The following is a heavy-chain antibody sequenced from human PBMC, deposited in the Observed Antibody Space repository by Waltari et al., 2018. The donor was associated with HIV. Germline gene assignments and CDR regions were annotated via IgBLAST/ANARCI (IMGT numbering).Heavy chain of an antibody. CDR3: VTFPINDHSNKRLGY. D-gene: IGHD4-4*01. CDR2: INSDGSST. Sequence: EVQLVESGGGLVQPGGSLRLSCAASGFTFSSYWMHWVRQAPGKGLGCVSRINSDGSSTTYADSVKGRFTISRDNAKNTLYLQMNSLRDEDTAVYYCVTFPINDHSNKRLGYWGQGTLVTVSS. J-gene: IGHJ4*02. V-gene: IGHV3-74*01. CDR1: GFTFSSYW.